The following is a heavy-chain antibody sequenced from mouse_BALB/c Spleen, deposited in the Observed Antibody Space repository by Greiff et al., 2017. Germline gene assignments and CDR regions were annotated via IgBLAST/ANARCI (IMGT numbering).Heavy chain of an antibody. V-gene: IGHV1-55*01. Sequence: VQLQQPGAELVKPGTSVKLSCKASGYNFTSYWINWVKLRPGQGLEWIGDIYPGSGSTNYNEKFKSKATLTVDTSSSTAYMQLSSLASEDSALYYCARGGRYFDYWGQGTTLTVSS. CDR2: IYPGSGST. CDR3: ARGGRYFDY. J-gene: IGHJ2*01. CDR1: GYNFTSYW.